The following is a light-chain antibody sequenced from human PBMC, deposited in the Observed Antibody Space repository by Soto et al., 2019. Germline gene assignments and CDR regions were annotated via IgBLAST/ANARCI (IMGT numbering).Light chain of an antibody. J-gene: IGLJ1*01. CDR1: RNDIGAYEF. V-gene: IGLV2-8*01. CDR2: EVV. CDR3: KSYAGSKTYV. Sequence: QSSLTQPPSASGSPGQSVTISCTGTRNDIGAYEFVSWYQHHPGKAPKLIIYEVVQRPSGVPDRFSGSKSGNTASLTVSGLQAADEADYYCKSYAGSKTYVFGNGTKVTVL.